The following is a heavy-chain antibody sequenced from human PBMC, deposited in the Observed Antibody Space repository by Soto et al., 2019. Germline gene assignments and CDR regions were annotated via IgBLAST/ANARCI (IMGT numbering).Heavy chain of an antibody. V-gene: IGHV4-30-4*01. CDR1: GGSISSGDYY. CDR3: ARAGWKTISGYWPPDYFDY. Sequence: PSETLSLTCTVSGGSISSGDYYWSWIRQPPGKGLEWIGYIYYSGSTYYNPSLKSRVPISVDTSKNQFSLKLSSVTAADTAVYYCARAGWKTISGYWPPDYFDYWGQGTLVTVSS. D-gene: IGHD5-12*01. CDR2: IYYSGST. J-gene: IGHJ4*02.